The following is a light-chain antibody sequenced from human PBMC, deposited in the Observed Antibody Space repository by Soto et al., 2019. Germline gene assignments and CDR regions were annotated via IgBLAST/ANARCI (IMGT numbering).Light chain of an antibody. CDR1: QGIGST. CDR2: DST. CDR3: QHYNTWTLA. J-gene: IGKJ4*01. V-gene: IGKV3-15*01. Sequence: DILLTQSPATLSGSAGDRVALPCRASQGIGSTLAWYRQQPGQAPGLLIYDSTIRDTGVPERFSGSRSGTEFTLTISSLQPEDFAIYYCQHYNTWTLAFGGGTKVDIK.